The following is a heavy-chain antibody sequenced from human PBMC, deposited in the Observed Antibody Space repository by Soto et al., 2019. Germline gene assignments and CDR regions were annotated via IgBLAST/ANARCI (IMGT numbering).Heavy chain of an antibody. D-gene: IGHD2-2*01. CDR1: GGSFSVYY. CDR2: INHSGST. J-gene: IGHJ6*02. V-gene: IGHV4-34*01. Sequence: NPSETLSLTCAVYGGSFSVYYWSWIRQPPGKGLEWIGEINHSGSTNYNPSLKSRVTISVDTSKNQFSLKLSSVTAADTAVYYCARGVYCSSTSCYWGMDVWGQGTTVTVS. CDR3: ARGVYCSSTSCYWGMDV.